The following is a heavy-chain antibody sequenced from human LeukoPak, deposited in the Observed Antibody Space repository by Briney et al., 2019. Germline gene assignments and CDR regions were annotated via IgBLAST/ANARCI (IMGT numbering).Heavy chain of an antibody. CDR1: GFTFSNAW. V-gene: IGHV3-15*01. CDR3: TTRIIMIAPDDY. J-gene: IGHJ4*02. Sequence: PGGSLRLSCAASGFTFSNAWMSWVRHAPGKGLEWVCRIKSKTDGGTTDYAAPVKGRFTISKDDSKNTLYLQMNSLKTEDTAVYYCTTRIIMIAPDDYWGQGTLVTVSS. CDR2: IKSKTDGGTT. D-gene: IGHD3-22*01.